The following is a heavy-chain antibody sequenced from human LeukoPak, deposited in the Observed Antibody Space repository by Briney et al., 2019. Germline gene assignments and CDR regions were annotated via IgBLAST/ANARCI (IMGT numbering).Heavy chain of an antibody. J-gene: IGHJ4*02. CDR1: GFTFSNAC. CDR3: TKDHGPGSYYFDY. CDR2: IKSKTDGGTI. V-gene: IGHV3-15*01. D-gene: IGHD3-10*01. Sequence: PGGSLRLSCTASGFTFSNACMSWVRQAPGKGLEWVGRIKSKTDGGTIDYAAPVKGRFTISRDDSKNTLYLQMNSLKTEDTAVYYCTKDHGPGSYYFDYWGQGTLVTVSS.